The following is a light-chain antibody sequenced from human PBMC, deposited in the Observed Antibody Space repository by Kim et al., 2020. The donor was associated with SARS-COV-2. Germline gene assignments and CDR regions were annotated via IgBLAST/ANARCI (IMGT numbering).Light chain of an antibody. CDR2: KDS. Sequence: SYELTQPPSVSVSPGQTARITCSGDALPKQYAYWYQQKPGQAPVLVIYKDSERPSGIPERFSGSSSGTTVTLTISGVQAEDEADYYCQSADSSGTIGVVF. CDR1: ALPKQY. V-gene: IGLV3-25*03. J-gene: IGLJ2*01. CDR3: QSADSSGTIGVV.